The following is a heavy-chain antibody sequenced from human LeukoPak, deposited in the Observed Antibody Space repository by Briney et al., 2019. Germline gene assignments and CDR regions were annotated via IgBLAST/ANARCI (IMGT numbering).Heavy chain of an antibody. V-gene: IGHV4-38-2*02. CDR1: GYSITSGYY. CDR2: IYHSGST. CDR3: ARLPMITFGGVRDAFDI. J-gene: IGHJ3*02. D-gene: IGHD3-16*01. Sequence: PSETLSLTCTVSGYSITSGYYWGWIRQPPGKGLEWIGSIYHSGSTFYNPSLKSRVTISVDPSKNQFSLKLSSVTAADTAVYYCARLPMITFGGVRDAFDIWGQGTMVTVSS.